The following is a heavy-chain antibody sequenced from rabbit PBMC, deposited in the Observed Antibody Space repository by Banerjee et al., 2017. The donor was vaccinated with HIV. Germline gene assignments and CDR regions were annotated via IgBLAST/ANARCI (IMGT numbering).Heavy chain of an antibody. J-gene: IGHJ4*01. CDR1: GIDFSGGSG. D-gene: IGHD6-1*01. V-gene: IGHV1S45*01. Sequence: QQQLEESGGGLVKPEGTLTLTGKASGIDFSGGSGKCWARQAPGKGLEWIACIYPGTGGTWYASWAKGRFTISKTSSTTVTLQMTNLTGADTATYFCARDASGNDYALYYFNLWGPGTLVTVS. CDR3: ARDASGNDYALYYFNL. CDR2: IYPGTGGT.